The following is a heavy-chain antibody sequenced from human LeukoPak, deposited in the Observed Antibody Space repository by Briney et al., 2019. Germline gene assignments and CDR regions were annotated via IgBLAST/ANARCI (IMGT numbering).Heavy chain of an antibody. V-gene: IGHV3-23*01. CDR2: ISGSGGST. D-gene: IGHD3-10*01. Sequence: PGGSLRLSCAASGFTFSSYSMNWVRQAPGKGLEWVSAISGSGGSTYYADSVKGRFTISRDNSKNTLYLQMNSLRAEDTAVYYCAKKTMVRGIAVEDWGQGTLVTVSS. CDR3: AKKTMVRGIAVED. CDR1: GFTFSSYS. J-gene: IGHJ4*02.